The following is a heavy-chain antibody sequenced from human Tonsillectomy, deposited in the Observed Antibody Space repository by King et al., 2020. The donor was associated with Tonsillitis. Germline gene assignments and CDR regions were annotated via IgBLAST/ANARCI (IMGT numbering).Heavy chain of an antibody. J-gene: IGHJ6*02. V-gene: IGHV5-10-1*03. Sequence: DVQLVESGAEVKKPGESLRISCKGSGYSFTSYCITWVRQMPGKGLEWMGRIDPSDSYTNYSPSFQGHVTISADKSISTAYLQWSSLKASDTAMYYCARHPENYYGIAVWGQGTTVTVSS. CDR1: GYSFTSYC. CDR3: ARHPENYYGIAV. CDR2: IDPSDSYT.